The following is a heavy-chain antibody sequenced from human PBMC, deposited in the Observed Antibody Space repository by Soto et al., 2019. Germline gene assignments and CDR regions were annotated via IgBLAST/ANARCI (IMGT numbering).Heavy chain of an antibody. V-gene: IGHV3-11*01. Sequence: QVQLVESGGGLVKPGGSLRLSCAASGFTFSDYYMSWIRQAPGKGLEWVSYISSSGSTIYYAYSVKGRFTIPRDNAKNSLYLQMNSLRAEDTAVYYCARDGGTMVRGVIINGQAGNFDYWGQGTLVTVSS. CDR1: GFTFSDYY. J-gene: IGHJ4*02. CDR3: ARDGGTMVRGVIINGQAGNFDY. CDR2: ISSSGSTI. D-gene: IGHD3-10*01.